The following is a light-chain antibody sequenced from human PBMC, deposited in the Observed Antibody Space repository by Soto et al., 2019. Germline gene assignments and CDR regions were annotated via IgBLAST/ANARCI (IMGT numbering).Light chain of an antibody. CDR3: QQYGSSLIT. V-gene: IGKV3-20*01. Sequence: EIVMTQSPDTLSVSPGEGATLSCRVSQSISSNSLAWYHQKPGQPPRLLMYGASSRATGIPDRFSGSGSGTDFTLTISRLEPEDFAMYYCQQYGSSLITFGQGTRLEIK. J-gene: IGKJ5*01. CDR1: QSISSNS. CDR2: GAS.